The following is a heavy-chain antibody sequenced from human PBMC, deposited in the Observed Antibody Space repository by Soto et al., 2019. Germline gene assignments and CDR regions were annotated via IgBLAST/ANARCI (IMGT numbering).Heavy chain of an antibody. Sequence: ASVKVSCKASGYTFTSYGISWVRQAPGQGLEWMGWISAYNGNTNYAQILQGRVTMTTDTSTSTAYMELRSLRSDDTAVYYCARDKRRIAAGGLLWLDPWGQGTLVTVSS. CDR2: ISAYNGNT. J-gene: IGHJ5*02. CDR3: ARDKRRIAAGGLLWLDP. V-gene: IGHV1-18*01. D-gene: IGHD6-13*01. CDR1: GYTFTSYG.